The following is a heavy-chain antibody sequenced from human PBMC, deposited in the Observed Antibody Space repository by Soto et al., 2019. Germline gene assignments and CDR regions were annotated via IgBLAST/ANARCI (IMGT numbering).Heavy chain of an antibody. J-gene: IGHJ6*02. CDR3: ARDVYPINMVRGVNMTHYYYGMDV. V-gene: IGHV3-30-3*01. CDR1: GFTFSSYA. D-gene: IGHD3-10*01. Sequence: GGSLRLSCAASGFTFSSYAMHWVRQAPGKGLEWVAVISYDGSNKYYADSVKGRFTISRDNSKNTLYLQMNSLRAEDTAVYYCARDVYPINMVRGVNMTHYYYGMDVWGQGTTVTVSS. CDR2: ISYDGSNK.